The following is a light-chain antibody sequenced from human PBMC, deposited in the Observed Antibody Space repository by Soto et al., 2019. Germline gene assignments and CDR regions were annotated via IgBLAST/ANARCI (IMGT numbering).Light chain of an antibody. CDR1: SGHSSYI. Sequence: QLVLTQSSSASASLGSSVKLTCTLSSGHSSYIIAWHQQQPGKAPRYLMKLEGSGSYNKGSGVPDRFSGSGSGADRYLTISNLQFEDEADYYCETWDSNTHTVFGGGTKLIV. CDR2: LEGSGSY. V-gene: IGLV4-60*02. CDR3: ETWDSNTHTV. J-gene: IGLJ3*02.